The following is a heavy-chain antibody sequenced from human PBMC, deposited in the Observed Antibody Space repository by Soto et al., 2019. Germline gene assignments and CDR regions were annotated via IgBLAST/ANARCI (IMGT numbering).Heavy chain of an antibody. Sequence: PGGSLRLSCTASGFTFNNYGIHWVRQAPGKGLEWVAVISDDGSSKYYADSVKGRFTISRDNSKNTLYLQMNSLRAEDTAVYYCARDIVLVPAAIIAAYYYYGMDVWGQGTTVTVSS. CDR2: ISDDGSSK. V-gene: IGHV3-30*03. CDR3: ARDIVLVPAAIIAAYYYYGMDV. CDR1: GFTFNNYG. J-gene: IGHJ6*02. D-gene: IGHD2-2*01.